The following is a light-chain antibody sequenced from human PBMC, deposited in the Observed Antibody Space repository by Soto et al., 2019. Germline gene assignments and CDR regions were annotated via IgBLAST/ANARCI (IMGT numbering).Light chain of an antibody. CDR2: SAS. Sequence: EIVLTQSKGTLSLSPGERSTLSCMASQNLGTLYLAWFQQKSGQAPGLLIYSASRRATGIPDRFTGSGSGTDFTLTINRVEPEDFAVYFCQQDAGSPRTFGQGTKVDIK. V-gene: IGKV3-20*01. J-gene: IGKJ1*01. CDR1: QNLGTLY. CDR3: QQDAGSPRT.